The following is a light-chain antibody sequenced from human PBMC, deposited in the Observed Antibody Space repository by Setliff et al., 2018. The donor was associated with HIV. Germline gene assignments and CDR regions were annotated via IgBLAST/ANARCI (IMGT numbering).Light chain of an antibody. V-gene: IGLV2-14*03. J-gene: IGLJ1*01. Sequence: QSVLTQPASVSGSLGQSITISCTGTSNDVGGYNYVPWYKQHPGEAPQLMIYAVTKRPSGVSNRFSGSKSGKAASLTISGLQAEDEADYYCCSYVRGSAYVFGTGTKVTVL. CDR1: SNDVGGYNY. CDR2: AVT. CDR3: CSYVRGSAYV.